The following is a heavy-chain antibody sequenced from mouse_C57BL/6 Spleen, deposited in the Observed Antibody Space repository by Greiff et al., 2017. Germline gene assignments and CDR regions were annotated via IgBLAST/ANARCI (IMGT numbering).Heavy chain of an antibody. V-gene: IGHV1-18*01. CDR1: GYTFTDYN. Sequence: EVQLQQSGPELVKPGASVKIPCKASGYTFTDYNMDWVKQSHGKSLEWIGDINPNNGGTIYNQKFKGKATLTVDKSSSTAYMELRSLTSEDTAVYYCARVEDYLFAYWGQGTLVTVSA. CDR2: INPNNGGT. D-gene: IGHD2-4*01. J-gene: IGHJ3*01. CDR3: ARVEDYLFAY.